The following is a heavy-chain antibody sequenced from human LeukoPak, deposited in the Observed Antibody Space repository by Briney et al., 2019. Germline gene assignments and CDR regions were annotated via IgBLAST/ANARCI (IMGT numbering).Heavy chain of an antibody. CDR3: AKHLTYYYDSGGKREYFQH. J-gene: IGHJ1*01. Sequence: PGASLRLSCAASGFTFSSYAMSWVRQAPGKGLEWVSAISGSGGSTYYADSVKGRFTISRDNSKNTLYLQMNSLRAEDTAVYYCAKHLTYYYDSGGKREYFQHWGQGTLVTVSS. CDR1: GFTFSSYA. V-gene: IGHV3-23*01. D-gene: IGHD3-22*01. CDR2: ISGSGGST.